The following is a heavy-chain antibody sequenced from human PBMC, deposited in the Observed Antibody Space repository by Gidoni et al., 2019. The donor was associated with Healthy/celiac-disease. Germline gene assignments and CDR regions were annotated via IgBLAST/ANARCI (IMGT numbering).Heavy chain of an antibody. V-gene: IGHV1-69*01. CDR2: IITIFGTA. CDR1: SSYA. CDR3: ARDFQEVTSYMGLHQFDP. D-gene: IGHD3-10*01. Sequence: SSYAISWVRQAAGTGPEWMGWIITIFGTANYAQKFQGRVTITADESTTTAYMELSSLRSEDTAVYFGARDFQEVTSYMGLHQFDPWGQGTRVTVSS. J-gene: IGHJ5*02.